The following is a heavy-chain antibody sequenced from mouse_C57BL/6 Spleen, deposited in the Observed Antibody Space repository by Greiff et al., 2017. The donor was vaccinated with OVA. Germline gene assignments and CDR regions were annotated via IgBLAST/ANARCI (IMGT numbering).Heavy chain of an antibody. CDR2: ISSGSSTI. J-gene: IGHJ4*01. V-gene: IGHV5-17*01. CDR3: ARDYYDYGFAMDY. Sequence: EVHLVESGGGLVKPGGSLKLSCAASGFTFSDYGMHWVRQAPEKGLEWVAYISSGSSTIYYADTVKGRFTISRDNAKNTLFLQMTSLRSEDTAMYYCARDYYDYGFAMDYWGQGTSVTVSS. CDR1: GFTFSDYG. D-gene: IGHD2-4*01.